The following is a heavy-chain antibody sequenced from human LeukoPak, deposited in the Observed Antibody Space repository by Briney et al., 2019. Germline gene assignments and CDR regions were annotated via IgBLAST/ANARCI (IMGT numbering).Heavy chain of an antibody. D-gene: IGHD4-11*01. V-gene: IGHV3-23*01. CDR2: IRIGGGGT. Sequence: GGSLRLSCAASGFDLSTYAMTWVRQAPAKGLEWVSSIRIGGGGTYYADSVKGRFTISRDNSKNTLYLQMNSLRAEDTAVYYCAKSKGRTTVTALDYWGQGTLVTVSS. J-gene: IGHJ4*02. CDR3: AKSKGRTTVTALDY. CDR1: GFDLSTYA.